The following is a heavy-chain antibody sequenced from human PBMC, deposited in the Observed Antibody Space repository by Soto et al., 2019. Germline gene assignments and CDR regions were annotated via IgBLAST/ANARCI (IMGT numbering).Heavy chain of an antibody. D-gene: IGHD3-16*01. V-gene: IGHV1-69*13. CDR2: IIPIFGTA. J-gene: IGHJ6*01. Sequence: GASVKVSCKASGGTFSSYAISWVRQAPGQGLEWMGGIIPIFGTANYAQEFQGRVTITADESTSAAYMELSSLRSEDTAVYYCARSMRDFCGGDVKGYYYLGMDVWW. CDR1: GGTFSSYA. CDR3: ARSMRDFCGGDVKGYYYLGMDV.